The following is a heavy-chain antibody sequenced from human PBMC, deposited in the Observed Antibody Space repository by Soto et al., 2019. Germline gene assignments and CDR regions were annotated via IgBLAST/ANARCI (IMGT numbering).Heavy chain of an antibody. CDR2: IIPILGIA. CDR3: AREEYYYGSGAFFDY. D-gene: IGHD3-10*01. V-gene: IGHV1-69*04. Sequence: GASVKVSCKASGGTFSSYTISWVRQAPGQGLEWMGRIIPILGIANYAQKFQGRVTITADKSTSTAYMELSSLRSEDMAVYYCAREEYYYGSGAFFDYWGQGTLVTVS. J-gene: IGHJ4*02. CDR1: GGTFSSYT.